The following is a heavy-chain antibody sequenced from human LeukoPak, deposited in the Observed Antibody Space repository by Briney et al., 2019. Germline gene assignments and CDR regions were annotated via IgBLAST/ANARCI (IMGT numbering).Heavy chain of an antibody. CDR2: IRYDGSNK. V-gene: IGHV3-30*02. D-gene: IGHD1-1*01. CDR1: GFTFSSYG. Sequence: GGSLRLSCAASGFTFSSYGMHWVRQAPGKGLEWVAFIRYDGSNKYYADSVKGRFTISRDNSKNTLYLQMNSLRAEDTAVYYCAIPHGLNWNYEDMDVWGKGTTVTVSS. CDR3: AIPHGLNWNYEDMDV. J-gene: IGHJ6*04.